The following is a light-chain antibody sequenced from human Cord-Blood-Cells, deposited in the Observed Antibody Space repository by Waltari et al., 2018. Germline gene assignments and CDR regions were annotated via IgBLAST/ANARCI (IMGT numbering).Light chain of an antibody. CDR3: NSRDSSGNHVV. V-gene: IGLV3-19*01. Sequence: SSELTQDPAVSVALGQTVRITCQGDSLRSYYASWYQQKPGQAPVLVIYGKNNRPSVIPDRFSGSSSGNTASLTIPGAQAEDEADYYCNSRDSSGNHVVFGGGTKLTVL. CDR1: SLRSYY. CDR2: GKN. J-gene: IGLJ2*01.